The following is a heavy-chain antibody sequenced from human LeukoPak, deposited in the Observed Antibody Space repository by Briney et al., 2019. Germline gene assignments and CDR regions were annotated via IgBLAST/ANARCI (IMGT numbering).Heavy chain of an antibody. CDR3: ARRLTQYDCFDP. V-gene: IGHV6-1*01. CDR2: TYYRSKWYN. J-gene: IGHJ5*02. D-gene: IGHD2-2*01. Sequence: SQTLSLTCAISGDSVSSNSAAWNWLRQSPSRGLEWLGRTYYRSKWYNDYAVSVKSRITVNPDTSKNQFSLHLNSVTPEDTAVYYCARRLTQYDCFDPWGQGILVTVSS. CDR1: GDSVSSNSAA.